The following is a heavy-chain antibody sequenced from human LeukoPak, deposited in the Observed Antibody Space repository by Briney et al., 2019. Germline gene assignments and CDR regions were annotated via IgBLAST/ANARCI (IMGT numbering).Heavy chain of an antibody. Sequence: SETLSLTCTVSGGSISSSSYYWGWIRQPPGKGLEWIGSIYYSGSTYYNPSLKSRVTISVDTSKNQFSLKLSSVTAADTAVYYCARDPSRIGSGSYPFDYWGQGTLVTVSS. CDR3: ARDPSRIGSGSYPFDY. CDR1: GGSISSSSYY. V-gene: IGHV4-39*07. J-gene: IGHJ4*02. CDR2: IYYSGST. D-gene: IGHD3-10*01.